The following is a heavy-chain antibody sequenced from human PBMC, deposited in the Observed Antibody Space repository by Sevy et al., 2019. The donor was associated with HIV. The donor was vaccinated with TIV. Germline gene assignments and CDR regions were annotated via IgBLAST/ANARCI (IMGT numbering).Heavy chain of an antibody. Sequence: SETLSLTCTVSGGSISSGDYYWSWIRQPPGKGLEWIGYIYYSCSTYYNPSLKSRVTISVDTSKNQFSLKLSSVTAADTAVYYCARAIYDSYYYGMDVWVQGTTVTVSS. J-gene: IGHJ6*02. CDR1: GGSISSGDYY. V-gene: IGHV4-30-4*01. CDR3: ARAIYDSYYYGMDV. D-gene: IGHD3-3*01. CDR2: IYYSCST.